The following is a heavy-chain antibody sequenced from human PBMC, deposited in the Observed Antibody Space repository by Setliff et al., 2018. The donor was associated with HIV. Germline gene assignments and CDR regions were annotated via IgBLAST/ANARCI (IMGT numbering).Heavy chain of an antibody. CDR2: IYSSGNT. CDR1: GVAFSSTSYS. Sequence: SETLSLTCNVSGVAFSSTSYSWGWVRHPPGKGPEWIGTIYSSGNTYYNPPLQSRATVSVDTSKKQVFLRLTSVTAADTSVYYCVRHFWPHANALYYCARESGVLRGFDIWGQGTTVTVSS. J-gene: IGHJ3*02. V-gene: IGHV4-39*01. CDR3: VRHFWPHANALYYCARESGVLRGFDI. D-gene: IGHD3-10*01.